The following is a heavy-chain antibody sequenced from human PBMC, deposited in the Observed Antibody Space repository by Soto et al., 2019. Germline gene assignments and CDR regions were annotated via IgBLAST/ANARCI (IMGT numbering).Heavy chain of an antibody. J-gene: IGHJ4*02. V-gene: IGHV4-34*01. CDR2: INHRGST. CDR1: GTSFSNYF. CDR3: ARVSRGYYDY. Sequence: SETLSLTCAVYGTSFSNYFWAWIRQPPGKGLEWIGEINHRGSTIYNPAFGSRVSISVDTSRKQVSLKLGSVTAAATAMYYCARVSRGYYDYRGEGTLVTVSS.